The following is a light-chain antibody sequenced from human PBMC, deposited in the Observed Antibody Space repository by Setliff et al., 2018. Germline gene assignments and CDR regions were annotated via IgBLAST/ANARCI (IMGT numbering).Light chain of an antibody. V-gene: IGLV2-14*01. J-gene: IGLJ1*01. CDR2: EVS. Sequence: QSVLAQPASVSGSPGQSITISCAGTSSDVGAYSHVSWYQQYPGKAPKPMISEVSNRPSGVSYRFSGSKSGNTASLTISGLQAEDEADYYCMSYTTIRTYVFGTGTKVTVL. CDR1: SSDVGAYSH. CDR3: MSYTTIRTYV.